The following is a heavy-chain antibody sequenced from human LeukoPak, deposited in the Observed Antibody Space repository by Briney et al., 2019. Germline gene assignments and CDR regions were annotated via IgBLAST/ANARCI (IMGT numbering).Heavy chain of an antibody. Sequence: SVKVSCKASGGTFSSYAISWVRQAPGQGLEWMGRIIPILGIANYAQKFQGRVAITADKSTSTAYMELSSLRSEDTAVYYCARRASYYYYGMDVWGQGTTVTVSS. J-gene: IGHJ6*02. CDR3: ARRASYYYYGMDV. CDR2: IIPILGIA. V-gene: IGHV1-69*04. CDR1: GGTFSSYA.